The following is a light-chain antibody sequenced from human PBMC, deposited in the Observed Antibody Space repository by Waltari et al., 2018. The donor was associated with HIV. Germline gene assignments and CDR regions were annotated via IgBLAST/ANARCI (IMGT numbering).Light chain of an antibody. CDR3: QQYYSTPPT. CDR1: QSIFYSSKNANF. V-gene: IGKV4-1*01. CDR2: WAS. Sequence: DIVMTQSPHSLALSLGERATINCKSSQSIFYSSKNANFLAWYQQKPGQSPKLLIYWASTRASGVPDRFSGIGSRTDFTLSISSLQSEDVAVYFCQQYYSTPPTFGQGTRVEIK. J-gene: IGKJ1*01.